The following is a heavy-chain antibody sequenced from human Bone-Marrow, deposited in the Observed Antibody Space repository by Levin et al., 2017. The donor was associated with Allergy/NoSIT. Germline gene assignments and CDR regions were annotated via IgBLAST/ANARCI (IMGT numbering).Heavy chain of an antibody. CDR3: SRKGYGGDQGLDY. V-gene: IGHV3-30*04. CDR2: ISYDGRDK. Sequence: RGESLKISCAASGFTLRSHAMHWVRQAPGMGLEWVAVISYDGRDKFYADSVKGRFTVSRDTSENTLYLEMNSLTPEDTALYFCSRKGYGGDQGLDYWGRGTLVTVSS. CDR1: GFTLRSHA. D-gene: IGHD1-26*01. J-gene: IGHJ4*02.